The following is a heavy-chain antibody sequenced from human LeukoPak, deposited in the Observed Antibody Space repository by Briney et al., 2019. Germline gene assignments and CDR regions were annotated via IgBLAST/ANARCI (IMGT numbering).Heavy chain of an antibody. V-gene: IGHV3-30*18. CDR3: AKNYGSGSYLGDD. J-gene: IGHJ4*02. D-gene: IGHD3-10*01. CDR2: ISYDGSNK. CDR1: GFTFSSYG. Sequence: PGGSLRLSCAASGFTFSSYGMHWVRQAPGKGLEWVAVISYDGSNKYYADSVKGRFTISRDNSKNTLYLQMNSLRAEDTAVYYCAKNYGSGSYLGDDWGRGTLVTVSS.